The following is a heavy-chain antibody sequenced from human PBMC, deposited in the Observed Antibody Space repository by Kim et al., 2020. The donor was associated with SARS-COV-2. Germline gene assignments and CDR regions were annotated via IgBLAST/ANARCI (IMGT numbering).Heavy chain of an antibody. CDR1: GGSISSADYY. J-gene: IGHJ4*02. CDR3: ARGSEYIRVLDY. V-gene: IGHV4-31*03. D-gene: IGHD2-2*02. CDR2: IYYSGST. Sequence: SETLSLTCTVSGGSISSADYYWSWIRQHPGKGLECIGYIYYSGSTYYNPSLMSRIAISVDTSKNQFSLKLSSVTAADTAVYYCARGSEYIRVLDYWGQGTLVTVSS.